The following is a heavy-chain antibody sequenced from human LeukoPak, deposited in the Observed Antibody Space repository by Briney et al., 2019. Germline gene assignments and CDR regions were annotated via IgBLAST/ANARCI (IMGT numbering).Heavy chain of an antibody. J-gene: IGHJ4*02. Sequence: PSETLSLTCTVSTGSISSSSHYWGWIRQPPGKGLEWIGYIYYSGSTNYNPSLKSRVTISVDTSKNQFSLKLSSVTAADTAVYYCARAARWLQLTYFDYWGQGTLVTVSS. CDR1: TGSISSSSHY. D-gene: IGHD5-24*01. CDR2: IYYSGST. V-gene: IGHV4-61*05. CDR3: ARAARWLQLTYFDY.